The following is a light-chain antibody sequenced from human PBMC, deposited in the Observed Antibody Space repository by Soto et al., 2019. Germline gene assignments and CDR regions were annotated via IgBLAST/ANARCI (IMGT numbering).Light chain of an antibody. Sequence: EIVMTHSPATLSVSPGQRATLSCRASQSISSNLAWYQQKPGQAPRLLIYGASTRATGIPARFGGSGSGTEFTLTISSLQSEDFAVYYCQQYNNWPRTFGQGTKVDIK. CDR2: GAS. V-gene: IGKV3-15*01. CDR1: QSISSN. CDR3: QQYNNWPRT. J-gene: IGKJ1*01.